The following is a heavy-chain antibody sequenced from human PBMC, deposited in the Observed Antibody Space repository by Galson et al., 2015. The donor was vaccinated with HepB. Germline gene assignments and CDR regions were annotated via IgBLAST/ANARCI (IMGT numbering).Heavy chain of an antibody. CDR1: GFSLSTSGVG. Sequence: PALVKPTQTLTLTCTFSGFSLSTSGVGVGWIRQPPGKALEWLALIYWNADKRYSPSLKSRLTITKDTSKNQVVLTMTNMDPVDTATYYCAHRAIVFRPDDAFDIWGQGTMVTVSS. J-gene: IGHJ3*02. CDR2: IYWNADK. CDR3: AHRAIVFRPDDAFDI. V-gene: IGHV2-5*01. D-gene: IGHD3-22*01.